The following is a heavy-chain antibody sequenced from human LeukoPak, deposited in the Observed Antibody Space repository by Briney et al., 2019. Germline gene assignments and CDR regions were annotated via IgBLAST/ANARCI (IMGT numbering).Heavy chain of an antibody. CDR2: INPNGGGT. CDR3: ARTETVTTGIPYYYGMDV. Sequence: GASVKVSCKASGYTFTGYYMHWVRQAPGQGLEWMGWINPNGGGTNYAQKFQGRVTMTRDTSISTAYMELSRLRSEDTAVYYCARTETVTTGIPYYYGMDVWGQGTTVTVSS. D-gene: IGHD4-17*01. V-gene: IGHV1-2*02. CDR1: GYTFTGYY. J-gene: IGHJ6*02.